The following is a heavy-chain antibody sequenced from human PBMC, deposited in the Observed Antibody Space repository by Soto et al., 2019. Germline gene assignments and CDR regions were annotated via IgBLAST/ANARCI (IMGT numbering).Heavy chain of an antibody. CDR1: GGSISSYF. V-gene: IGHV4-59*01. Sequence: QVQLQESGPGLVKPSETLSLTCTVSGGSISSYFWSWIRQPPGKGLEWIGYIYYSGSTNYNPSLKSRVTISVDTSKNQCSLKLSSVTAADTAVYYCVSESTVTDAFDIWGQGTMVTVSA. D-gene: IGHD4-17*01. J-gene: IGHJ3*02. CDR2: IYYSGST. CDR3: VSESTVTDAFDI.